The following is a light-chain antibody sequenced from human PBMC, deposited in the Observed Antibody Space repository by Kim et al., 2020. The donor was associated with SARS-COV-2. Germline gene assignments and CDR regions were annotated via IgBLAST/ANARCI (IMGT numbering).Light chain of an antibody. V-gene: IGKV1-27*01. CDR1: QGISNS. CDR2: GAS. Sequence: DIQMTQSPSSLSASVGDRVTITCRASQGISNSLAWYRQKPGKVPKLLIYGASTLQTGVPSRFRGSGSGTDFTLTISSLQPEDFATYYCQRKNSAPCTFGEGTKVEIK. J-gene: IGKJ4*01. CDR3: QRKNSAPCT.